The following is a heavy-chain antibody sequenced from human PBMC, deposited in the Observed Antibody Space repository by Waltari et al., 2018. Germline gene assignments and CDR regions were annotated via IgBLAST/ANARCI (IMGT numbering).Heavy chain of an antibody. CDR1: GFTYSRYG. J-gene: IGHJ5*02. CDR2: ILSDGSNK. D-gene: IGHD1-26*01. CDR3: AKDRRIVGVPGGGFDP. Sequence: QVQLVESGGGVVQTGGSMRHSCAASGFTYSRYGMHRVGQATGKGLEWVDFILSDGSNKFYAASVNGLFTISRDNSKNTVYLQVNSLRAEDTAVYYCAKDRRIVGVPGGGFDPWGQGTLVTVSS. V-gene: IGHV3-30*02.